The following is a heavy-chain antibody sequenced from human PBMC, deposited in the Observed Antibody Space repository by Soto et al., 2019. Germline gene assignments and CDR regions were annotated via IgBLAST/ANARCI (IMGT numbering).Heavy chain of an antibody. CDR3: ARRRYDFWSGYYLYYYYGMDV. Sequence: PSETLSLTCTVSGGSISSSSYYWGWIRQPPGKGLEWSGSIYYSGSTYYNPSLKSRVTISVDTSKNQFSLKLSSVTAAGTAVYYCARRRYDFWSGYYLYYYYGMDVWGQGTTVIVSS. CDR1: GGSISSSSYY. J-gene: IGHJ6*02. CDR2: IYYSGST. V-gene: IGHV4-39*01. D-gene: IGHD3-3*01.